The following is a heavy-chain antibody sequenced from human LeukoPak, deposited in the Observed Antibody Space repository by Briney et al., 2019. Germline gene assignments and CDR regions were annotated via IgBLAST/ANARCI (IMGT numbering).Heavy chain of an antibody. J-gene: IGHJ4*02. CDR2: IWYDGSKK. CDR3: AKSYSNYFDY. CDR1: GFTFSSYG. D-gene: IGHD4-11*01. V-gene: IGHV3-33*06. Sequence: PGRSLRLSCAASGFTFSSYGMHWIRQAPGKGLEWVAVIWYDGSKKSYADSVKGRFTISRDNSKNTLYLQMNSLRAEDTAVYYCAKSYSNYFDYWGQGTQVTVSS.